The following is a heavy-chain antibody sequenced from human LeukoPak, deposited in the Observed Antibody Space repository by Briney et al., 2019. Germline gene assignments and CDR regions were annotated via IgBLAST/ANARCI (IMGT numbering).Heavy chain of an antibody. D-gene: IGHD3-16*02. CDR1: GGSFSGYY. J-gene: IGHJ5*02. CDR2: INHSGST. CDR3: ARGSLLVGELSDTAMARFDP. Sequence: SETLSLTCAVYGGSFSGYYWSWIRQPPGKGLEWIGEINHSGSTNYNPSLKSRVTISVDTSKNQFSLKLSSVTAADTAVYYCARGSLLVGELSDTAMARFDPWGQGTLVTVSS. V-gene: IGHV4-34*01.